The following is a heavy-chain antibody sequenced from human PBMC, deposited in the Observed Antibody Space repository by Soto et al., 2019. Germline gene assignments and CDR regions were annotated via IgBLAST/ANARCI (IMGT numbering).Heavy chain of an antibody. V-gene: IGHV4-39*01. CDR1: GGSISSSSYY. CDR2: IYYSGCT. D-gene: IGHD6-19*01. Sequence: SETLSLTCTVSGGSISSSSYYWGWIRQPPGKWLEWILSIYYSGCTYYNPSLKSRVTISVDTSKIHFSLKLSSVTAADTAVYYCARQSAVAGNWFGPWGQGTLVTVSS. J-gene: IGHJ5*02. CDR3: ARQSAVAGNWFGP.